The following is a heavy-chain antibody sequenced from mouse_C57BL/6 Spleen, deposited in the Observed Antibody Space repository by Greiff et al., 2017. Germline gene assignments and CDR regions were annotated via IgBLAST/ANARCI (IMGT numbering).Heavy chain of an antibody. CDR3: ARRYYGSSYFDD. J-gene: IGHJ2*01. CDR2: IYPGSGST. CDR1: GYTFTSYW. D-gene: IGHD1-1*01. V-gene: IGHV1-55*01. Sequence: QVQLQQPGAELVKPGASVKMSCKASGYTFTSYWITWVKQRPGHGLEWIGDIYPGSGSTNYNEKFKSKATLTVDTSSSTAYMQLSSLTSEDSAVYYCARRYYGSSYFDDWGQGTTLTVSS.